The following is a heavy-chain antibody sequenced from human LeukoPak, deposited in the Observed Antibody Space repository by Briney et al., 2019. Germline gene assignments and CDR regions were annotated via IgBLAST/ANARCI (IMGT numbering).Heavy chain of an antibody. Sequence: ASVKVSCKASGYTFTGYYIHWVRQAPGQGLEWMGWINPNSGDTNYAQKFQGRVNMTRDTSISTAYMEWSRVRSDDTAVYYCARRVRRGDNWFAPWGQGPLVPVSS. CDR3: ARRVRRGDNWFAP. V-gene: IGHV1-2*02. CDR2: INPNSGDT. J-gene: IGHJ5*02. CDR1: GYTFTGYY. D-gene: IGHD3-10*01.